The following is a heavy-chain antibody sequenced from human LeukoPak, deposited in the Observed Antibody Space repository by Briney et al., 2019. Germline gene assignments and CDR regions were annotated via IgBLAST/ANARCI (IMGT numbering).Heavy chain of an antibody. CDR2: INHSGST. CDR1: GGSFSGYY. CDR3: ARGGGSSPYYFDY. J-gene: IGHJ4*02. D-gene: IGHD6-6*01. V-gene: IGHV4-34*01. Sequence: SETLSLTCAVYGGSFSGYYWSWIRQPPGKGLEWIGEINHSGSTNYNPSLKSRVTISVDTSKNQFSLKLSSVTAADTAVYYCARGGGSSPYYFDYWGQGTLVTVSS.